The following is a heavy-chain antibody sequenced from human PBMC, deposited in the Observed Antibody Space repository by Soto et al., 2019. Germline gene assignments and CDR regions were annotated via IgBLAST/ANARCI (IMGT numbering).Heavy chain of an antibody. CDR2: INHSGST. Sequence: QVQLQQWGAGLLKPSETLSLTCAVYGGSFSGYYWSWIRQPPGKGLEWIGEINHSGSTNYNPSLKSRVTISVDTSKNQFSLMLSSVTAADTAVYYCARGLSSTYDFWSGYLFDYWGQGTLVTVSS. D-gene: IGHD3-3*01. CDR1: GGSFSGYY. J-gene: IGHJ4*02. CDR3: ARGLSSTYDFWSGYLFDY. V-gene: IGHV4-34*01.